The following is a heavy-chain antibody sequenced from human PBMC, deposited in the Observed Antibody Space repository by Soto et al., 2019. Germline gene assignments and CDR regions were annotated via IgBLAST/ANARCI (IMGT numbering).Heavy chain of an antibody. D-gene: IGHD1-26*01. Sequence: EVQLVESGGGLVQPGGSLRLSCAASGFTFSSHWMHWVRQAPGKGLMWVSRINSDGSSTSYAESVKGRFTISRDNAMSKVFLQTNCRSAADTAVYCCERGVTATTGSWYWGRGGLVTVSS. CDR2: INSDGSST. CDR3: ERGVTATTGSWY. CDR1: GFTFSSHW. J-gene: IGHJ4*02. V-gene: IGHV3-74*01.